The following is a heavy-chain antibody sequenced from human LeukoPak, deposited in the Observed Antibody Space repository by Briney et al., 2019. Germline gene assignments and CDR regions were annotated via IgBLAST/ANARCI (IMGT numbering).Heavy chain of an antibody. J-gene: IGHJ5*02. CDR1: GGSFSGYY. D-gene: IGHD1-7*01. CDR3: AREQLELRGWFDP. V-gene: IGHV4-34*01. CDR2: INHSGST. Sequence: SETLSLTCAVYGGSFSGYYWSWIRQPPGKGLEWIGEINHSGSTNYNPSLKSRVTISVDTSKNQFSLKLSSVTAADTAVYYCAREQLELRGWFDPWGQGTLVTVSS.